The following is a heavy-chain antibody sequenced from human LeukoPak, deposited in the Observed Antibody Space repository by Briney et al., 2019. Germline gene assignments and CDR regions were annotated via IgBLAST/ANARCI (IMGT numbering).Heavy chain of an antibody. D-gene: IGHD5-24*01. V-gene: IGHV3-30*02. CDR1: GFPFSSYG. J-gene: IGHJ4*02. CDR3: AKENTKDGYRHFHY. Sequence: GGSPRLSRTASGFPFSSYGMQWVRQAPGKGLEWVACIRYDENTKYYADSVKGRFTVSRDNSENTLFLQMNSLRAEDTAVYYCAKENTKDGYRHFHYWGQGTLVTVSS. CDR2: IRYDENTK.